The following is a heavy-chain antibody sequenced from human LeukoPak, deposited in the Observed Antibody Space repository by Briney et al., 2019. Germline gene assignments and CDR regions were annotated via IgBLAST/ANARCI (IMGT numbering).Heavy chain of an antibody. Sequence: GGSLRLSCAASGFTFSSYSMNWVRQAPGKGLEWVSSISSSSSYIYYADSVKGRFTISRDNAKNSLYLQMNSLRAEDTAVYYCARDVSNRGGKDYWGQGTLVTVSS. CDR2: ISSSSSYI. J-gene: IGHJ4*02. CDR1: GFTFSSYS. V-gene: IGHV3-21*01. D-gene: IGHD3-10*01. CDR3: ARDVSNRGGKDY.